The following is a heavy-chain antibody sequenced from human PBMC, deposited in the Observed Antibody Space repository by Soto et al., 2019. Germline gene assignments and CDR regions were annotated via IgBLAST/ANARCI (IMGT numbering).Heavy chain of an antibody. D-gene: IGHD6-13*01. CDR2: IYWNDDK. Sequence: SGPTLVNPTQTLTLTCTFSGFSLSTSGVGVGWIRQPPGKALEWLALIYWNDDKRYSPSLKSRLTITKDTSKNQVVLTMTNMDPVDTATYYCAHRRRGQKIAAAGTFDYWGQGTLVTVSS. V-gene: IGHV2-5*01. CDR3: AHRRRGQKIAAAGTFDY. J-gene: IGHJ4*02. CDR1: GFSLSTSGVG.